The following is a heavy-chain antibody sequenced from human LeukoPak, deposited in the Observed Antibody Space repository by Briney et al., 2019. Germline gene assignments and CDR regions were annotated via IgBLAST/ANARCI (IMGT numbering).Heavy chain of an antibody. V-gene: IGHV1-2*02. D-gene: IGHD6-13*01. CDR2: INPNSGGT. Sequence: ASVKVSCKASGYTFTGYYMHWVRQAPGQGLEWMGWINPNSGGTNYAQKFQGRVTTTRDTSISTAYMELNRLTSDDTAVYYCARAYSPTSWGLAAADYYYMDVWGKGTTVTVSS. J-gene: IGHJ6*03. CDR1: GYTFTGYY. CDR3: ARAYSPTSWGLAAADYYYMDV.